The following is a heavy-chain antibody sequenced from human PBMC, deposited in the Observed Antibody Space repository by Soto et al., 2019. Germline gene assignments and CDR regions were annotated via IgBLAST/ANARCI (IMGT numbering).Heavy chain of an antibody. CDR1: GFTFSSYA. CDR3: ARDTVYYDSSGSFDY. CDR2: ISYDGSNK. J-gene: IGHJ4*02. D-gene: IGHD3-22*01. Sequence: GGSLRLSCAASGFTFSSYAMHWVRQAPGKGLEWVAVISYDGSNKYYADSVKGRFTISRDNSKNTLYLQMNSLRAEDTAVYYCARDTVYYDSSGSFDYWGQGTLVTVSS. V-gene: IGHV3-30-3*01.